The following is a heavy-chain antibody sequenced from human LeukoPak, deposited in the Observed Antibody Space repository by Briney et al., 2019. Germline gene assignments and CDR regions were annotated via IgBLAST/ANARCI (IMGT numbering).Heavy chain of an antibody. J-gene: IGHJ6*03. CDR2: ISAYNGNT. CDR3: ALTPHDYVGGKRYYYYYMDV. Sequence: ASVKVSCKASGYTFTSYGISWVRQAPGQGLEWMGWISAYNGNTNYAQKLQGRVTMTTDTSTSTAYMELRSLRSDDTAVYYCALTPHDYVGGKRYYYYYMDVWGKGTTVTVSS. CDR1: GYTFTSYG. D-gene: IGHD4-17*01. V-gene: IGHV1-18*01.